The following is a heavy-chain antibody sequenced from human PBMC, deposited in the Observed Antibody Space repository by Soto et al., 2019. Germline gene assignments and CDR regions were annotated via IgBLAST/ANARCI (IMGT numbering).Heavy chain of an antibody. V-gene: IGHV1-2*04. J-gene: IGHJ6*02. CDR3: ARGDSTDCSNGVCSFFYNHDMDV. D-gene: IGHD2-8*01. CDR2: INPKSGGT. Sequence: GASVKVSCKASGYSFTDYHIHWVRQAPGQGLEWLGRINPKSGGTITAQKSQGWVTMTTDTAISTASMELTRLTSDDTAIYYCARGDSTDCSNGVCSFFYNHDMDVWGQGTTVTVSS. CDR1: GYSFTDYH.